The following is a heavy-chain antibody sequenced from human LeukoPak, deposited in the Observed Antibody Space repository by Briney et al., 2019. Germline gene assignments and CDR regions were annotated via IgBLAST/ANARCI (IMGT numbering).Heavy chain of an antibody. J-gene: IGHJ4*02. Sequence: GGSLRLSCAASGFTFSSYGMHWVRQAPGKGLVWVSLINSDGSSTSYADSVKGRFTISRDNAKNTLYLQMNSLRAEDTAVYYCARDLGSVAAGSHSRLAFNFDSWGQGTLVTVSS. CDR3: ARDLGSVAAGSHSRLAFNFDS. CDR2: INSDGSST. CDR1: GFTFSSYG. V-gene: IGHV3-74*01. D-gene: IGHD6-19*01.